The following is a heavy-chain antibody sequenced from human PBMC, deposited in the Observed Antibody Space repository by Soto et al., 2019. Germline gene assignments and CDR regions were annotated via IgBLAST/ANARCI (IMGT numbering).Heavy chain of an antibody. D-gene: IGHD2-8*01. Sequence: ASVKVSCKASGYTFTSYAMHWVRQAPGQRLEWMGWINAGNGNTKYSQKFQGRVTITRDTSASTAYMELSSLRSEDTAVYYCAGGPRVCTNGCFDSWGQGTLVTVSS. CDR2: INAGNGNT. V-gene: IGHV1-3*01. CDR3: AGGPRVCTNGCFDS. J-gene: IGHJ4*02. CDR1: GYTFTSYA.